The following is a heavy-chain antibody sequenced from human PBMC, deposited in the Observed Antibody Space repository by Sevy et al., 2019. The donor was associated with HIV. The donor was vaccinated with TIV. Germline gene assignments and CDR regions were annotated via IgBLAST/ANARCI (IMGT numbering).Heavy chain of an antibody. V-gene: IGHV3-7*03. Sequence: GGSLRLSCAASGFTFSSYWMSWVRQAPGKGLEWVANIKQDGSEKYYVDSVKGRFTISRDNAKNSLYLQMNSLRAEDTAVYYCARSATYYDIWTGYYHLYYFDYWGQGTLVTVSS. J-gene: IGHJ4*02. CDR3: ARSATYYDIWTGYYHLYYFDY. D-gene: IGHD3-9*01. CDR1: GFTFSSYW. CDR2: IKQDGSEK.